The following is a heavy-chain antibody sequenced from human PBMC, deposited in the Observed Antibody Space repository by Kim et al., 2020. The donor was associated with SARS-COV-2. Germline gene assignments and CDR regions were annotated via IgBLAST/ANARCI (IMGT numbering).Heavy chain of an antibody. V-gene: IGHV3-30*18. CDR1: GFTFSSYG. D-gene: IGHD1-26*01. J-gene: IGHJ4*02. CDR3: AKAAGVGWELPWD. CDR2: ISYDGSNK. Sequence: GGSLRLSCAASGFTFSSYGIHWVRQAPGKGLEWVAIISYDGSNKYYANSVKGRFTISRDNSKNTLYLQMNSLRAEDTAVYYCAKAAGVGWELPWDWGRGTLVTVSS.